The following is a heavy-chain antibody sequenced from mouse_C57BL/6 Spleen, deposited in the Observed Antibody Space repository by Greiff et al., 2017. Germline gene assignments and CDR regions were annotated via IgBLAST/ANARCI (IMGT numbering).Heavy chain of an antibody. CDR3: ARGETTVVATDY. CDR2: IYPRSGNT. V-gene: IGHV1-81*01. J-gene: IGHJ2*01. D-gene: IGHD1-1*01. CDR1: GYTFTSYG. Sequence: VKLMESGAELARPGASVKLSCKASGYTFTSYGISWVKQRTGQGLEWIGEIYPRSGNTYYNEKFKGKATLTADKSSSTAYMELRSLTSEDSAVYFCARGETTVVATDYWGQGTTLTVSS.